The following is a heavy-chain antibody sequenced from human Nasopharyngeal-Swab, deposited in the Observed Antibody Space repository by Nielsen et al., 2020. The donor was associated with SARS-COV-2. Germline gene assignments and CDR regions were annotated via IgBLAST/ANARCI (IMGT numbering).Heavy chain of an antibody. CDR2: IIPILGIA. D-gene: IGHD6-19*01. J-gene: IGHJ6*02. CDR3: ARDIGSGWSYYYGMDV. CDR1: GGTFSSNA. V-gene: IGHV1-69*10. Sequence: SVKVPCKASGGTFSSNAISWVRQAPGQGLEWMGGIIPILGIANYAQKFQGRVTITADKSTSTAYMELSSLRSEDTAVYYCARDIGSGWSYYYGMDVWGQGTTVTVSS.